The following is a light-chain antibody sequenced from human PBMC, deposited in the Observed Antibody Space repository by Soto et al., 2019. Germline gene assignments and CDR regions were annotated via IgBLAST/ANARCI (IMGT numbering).Light chain of an antibody. CDR2: GAS. CDR1: QSVDRN. CDR3: QQYGSSPTT. J-gene: IGKJ1*01. Sequence: IVMTQSPSTLSVSPGERVTLSCRASQSVDRNLARYQQKVGQVPRLLIYGASFRATGIPDRFSGSGSGTDFTLTISRLEPEDFAVYYCQQYGSSPTTFGQGTKVDI. V-gene: IGKV3-20*01.